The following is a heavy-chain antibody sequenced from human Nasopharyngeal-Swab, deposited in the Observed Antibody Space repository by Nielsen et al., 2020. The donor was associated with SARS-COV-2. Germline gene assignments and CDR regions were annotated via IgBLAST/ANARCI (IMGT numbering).Heavy chain of an antibody. CDR2: IDWDDDK. CDR3: ARIQAMITFGGANYYGMDV. CDR1: GFSLSTSVMC. V-gene: IGHV2-70*01. D-gene: IGHD3-16*01. Sequence: SGPTLVKPTQTLTLTCTFSGFSLSTSVMCVSWIRQPPGKALEWLALIDWDDDKYYSTSLKTRLTISKDTSKNQVVLTMTNMDPVDTATYYCARIQAMITFGGANYYGMDVWGQGTTVTVSS. J-gene: IGHJ6*02.